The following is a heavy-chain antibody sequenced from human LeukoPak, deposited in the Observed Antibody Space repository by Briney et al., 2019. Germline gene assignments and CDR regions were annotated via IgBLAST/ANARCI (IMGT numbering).Heavy chain of an antibody. CDR3: ARETAVAGDIGFIDY. CDR2: IYYSGGT. D-gene: IGHD6-19*01. CDR1: GGSISSSSYY. V-gene: IGHV4-39*07. J-gene: IGHJ4*02. Sequence: SETLSLTCTVSGGSISSSSYYWGWIRQPPGKGLEWIGSIYYSGGTYYNPSLRSRVTISVDTSKNQFSLKLSSVTAADTAAYYCARETAVAGDIGFIDYWGQGTLVTVSS.